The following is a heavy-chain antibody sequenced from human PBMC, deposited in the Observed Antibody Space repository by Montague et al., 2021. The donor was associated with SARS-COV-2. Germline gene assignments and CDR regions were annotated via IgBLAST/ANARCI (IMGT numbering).Heavy chain of an antibody. CDR2: IYYSGXX. Sequence: SETLSLTCTVSGGSISSNSYYWGWIRQPPGQGLEWIGSIYYSGXXXHXXXXKXRVTISVYTPKSHFSLNLSSVTAADTAVYYCARARQDVVVPALGIGDYYYYYCLDVWGKGTTVTVSS. CDR3: ARARQDVVVPALGIGDYYYYYCLDV. V-gene: IGHV4-39*02. D-gene: IGHD2-2*01. J-gene: IGHJ6*03. CDR1: GGSISSNSYY.